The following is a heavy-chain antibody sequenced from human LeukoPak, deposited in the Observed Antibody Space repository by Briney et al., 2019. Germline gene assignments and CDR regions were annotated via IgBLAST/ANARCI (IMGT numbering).Heavy chain of an antibody. CDR2: IWHDGSSE. V-gene: IGHV3-33*06. D-gene: IGHD6-19*01. J-gene: IGHJ4*02. CDR3: AKDTTGGWSGYFDS. CDR1: GLTFSTYG. Sequence: GGSLRLSCAASGLTFSTYGVHWVRQAPGKGLEWVAVIWHDGSSEFYADSVKGRFSISRDDSKNTVSLQMNSLRAEDTALYYCAKDTTGGWSGYFDSWGQGALVTVSS.